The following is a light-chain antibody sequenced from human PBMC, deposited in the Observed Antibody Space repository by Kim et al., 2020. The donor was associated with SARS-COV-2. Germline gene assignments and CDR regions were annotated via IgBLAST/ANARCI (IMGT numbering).Light chain of an antibody. J-gene: IGLJ3*02. CDR1: SGHSSNP. V-gene: IGLV4-69*01. CDR2: LNSDGSH. CDR3: QTWGTGSWV. Sequence: QLVLTQSPSASASLGASVKLTCTLSSGHSSNPIAWHQQQAEKGPRYLMTLNSDGSHSKGDGIPDRFSGSSSGAERYLTISGLQSDDEADYYCQTWGTGSWVLGGGTQLT.